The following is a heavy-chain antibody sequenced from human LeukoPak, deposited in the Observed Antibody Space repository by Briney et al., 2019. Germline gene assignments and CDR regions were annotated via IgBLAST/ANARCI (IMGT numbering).Heavy chain of an antibody. Sequence: SETLSLTCTDSGGSISSYYWSWIRQPAGTGLEWIGRIYTSGSTNYNPSLTSRVTIAVDKSKNQFSLKLSSVTAADTAVYYCARASHDYGDYSHFDYWGQGTLVTVSS. D-gene: IGHD4-17*01. CDR1: GGSISSYY. CDR3: ARASHDYGDYSHFDY. J-gene: IGHJ4*02. CDR2: IYTSGST. V-gene: IGHV4-4*07.